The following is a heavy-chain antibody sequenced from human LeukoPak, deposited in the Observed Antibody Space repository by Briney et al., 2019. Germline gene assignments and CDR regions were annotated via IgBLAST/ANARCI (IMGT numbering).Heavy chain of an antibody. J-gene: IGHJ4*02. D-gene: IGHD2-15*01. CDR1: GGSISSYY. CDR3: ARRYCSGGSCYSDFDY. Sequence: SETLSLTCTVSGGSISSYYWSWIRQPPGKGLEWIGYIYYSGSTNYNPSLKSRVTISVDKSKNQFSLKLSSVTAADTAVYYCARRYCSGGSCYSDFDYWGQGTLVTVSS. CDR2: IYYSGST. V-gene: IGHV4-59*12.